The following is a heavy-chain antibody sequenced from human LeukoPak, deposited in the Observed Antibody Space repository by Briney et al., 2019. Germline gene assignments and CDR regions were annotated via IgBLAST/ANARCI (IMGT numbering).Heavy chain of an antibody. V-gene: IGHV1-69*06. J-gene: IGHJ6*04. Sequence: SVEVSCKASGYTFTGYYMHWVRQAPGQGLEWMGGIIPIFGTADYAQKFQGRLTITADKSTSTAYMELSSLRSEDTAIYYCASATLRCSGGSCYEMDVWGKGTTVTVSS. D-gene: IGHD2-15*01. CDR3: ASATLRCSGGSCYEMDV. CDR1: GYTFTGYY. CDR2: IIPIFGTA.